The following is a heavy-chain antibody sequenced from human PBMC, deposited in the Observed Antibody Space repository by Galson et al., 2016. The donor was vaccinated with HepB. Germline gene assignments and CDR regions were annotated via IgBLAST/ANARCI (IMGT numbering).Heavy chain of an antibody. V-gene: IGHV3-11*03. CDR3: ARNRGYSGYDAFDI. D-gene: IGHD5-12*01. CDR2: ISISSSYT. J-gene: IGHJ3*02. CDR1: GFTFSEYY. Sequence: SLRLSCAASGFTFSEYYMSWVRQAPGKGLEWVSYISISSSYTNYADSVKGRFTISRDNAKNSVCLQMNSLRAEDTAVYYCARNRGYSGYDAFDIWGQGTMVTVSS.